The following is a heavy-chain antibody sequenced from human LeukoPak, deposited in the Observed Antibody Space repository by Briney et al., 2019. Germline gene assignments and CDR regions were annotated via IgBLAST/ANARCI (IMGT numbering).Heavy chain of an antibody. D-gene: IGHD3-9*01. Sequence: SVNVPCKASGGTFSSYAISWVRQAPGQALVWMGGITPTFGTANYAQKFQGRVTSTADESTSTAYMELSSLRSEDTAVYYCARATGPYGMDVWGKGTTVTVSS. CDR1: GGTFSSYA. CDR2: ITPTFGTA. CDR3: ARATGPYGMDV. V-gene: IGHV1-69*13. J-gene: IGHJ6*04.